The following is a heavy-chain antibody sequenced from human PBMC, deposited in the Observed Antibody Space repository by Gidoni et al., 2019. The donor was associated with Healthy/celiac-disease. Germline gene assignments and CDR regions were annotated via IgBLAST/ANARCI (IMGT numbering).Heavy chain of an antibody. J-gene: IGHJ5*02. CDR3: ARARGQYYYDSSGYYGWFDP. CDR2: IYHRGST. CDR1: GYSISSGYY. D-gene: IGHD3-22*01. Sequence: QVQLQESGPGLVKPSETLSLTCAVSGYSISSGYYWGWIRQPPGKGLEWIGCIYHRGSTYYKPSLKSRVTISVDTSKNQFSLKLSSVTAADTAVYYCARARGQYYYDSSGYYGWFDPWGQGTLVTVSS. V-gene: IGHV4-38-2*01.